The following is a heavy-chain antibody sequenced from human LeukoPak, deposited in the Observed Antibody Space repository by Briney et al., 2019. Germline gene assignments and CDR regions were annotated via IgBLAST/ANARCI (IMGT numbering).Heavy chain of an antibody. D-gene: IGHD4-17*01. V-gene: IGHV7-4-1*02. J-gene: IGHJ6*02. CDR1: GYTFTSYA. CDR3: ARDGFRDFDYGDFPYYYYGMDV. Sequence: ASVKVSCKASGYTFTSYAMNWVRQAPGQGLEWMGWINTNTGNPTYAQGFTGRFVFSLDTSVSTAYLQISSLKAEDTAVYYCARDGFRDFDYGDFPYYYYGMDVWGQGTTVTVSS. CDR2: INTNTGNP.